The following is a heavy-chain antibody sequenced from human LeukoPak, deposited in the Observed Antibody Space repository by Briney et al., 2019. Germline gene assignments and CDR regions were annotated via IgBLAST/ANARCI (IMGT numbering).Heavy chain of an antibody. CDR3: ARDAAYDSSDNVAFDI. V-gene: IGHV4-38-2*02. CDR1: GYSISSGYY. J-gene: IGHJ3*02. CDR2: IYHSGST. Sequence: PSETLSLTCAVSGYSISSGYYWGWIRQPPGKGLEWIGSIYHSGSTYYNPSLKSRVTISVDTSKNQFSLKLSSVTAADTAVYYCARDAAYDSSDNVAFDIWGQGTTVTVSS. D-gene: IGHD3-22*01.